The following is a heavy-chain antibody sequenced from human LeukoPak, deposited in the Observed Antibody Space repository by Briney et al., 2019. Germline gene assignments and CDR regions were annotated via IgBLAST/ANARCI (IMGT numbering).Heavy chain of an antibody. V-gene: IGHV1-46*01. CDR1: GYTFTRYY. D-gene: IGHD3-10*01. Sequence: ASVKVSCKASGYTFTRYYIHWVRQAPGQGPEWMGIISPSGGSTSNAQKFQGRVTMTGDTSTSTVYMELSSLRSEDTAVYYWARLGSGEEDGGGVDYWGQGTLVTVSS. J-gene: IGHJ4*02. CDR2: ISPSGGST. CDR3: ARLGSGEEDGGGVDY.